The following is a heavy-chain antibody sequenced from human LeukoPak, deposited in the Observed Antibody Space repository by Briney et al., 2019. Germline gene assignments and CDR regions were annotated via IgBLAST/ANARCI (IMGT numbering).Heavy chain of an antibody. J-gene: IGHJ4*02. CDR1: AVSSSSGSYY. Sequence: SETLSCTCSGSAVSSSSGSYYWSWIRQPAGKGLEWIGRIYTSGSTNYTPSLKGRVTISVDTSKNQFSLKLSSVTAADTAVYYCARVPSGWYNFDYWGQGTLVTVSS. CDR2: IYTSGST. CDR3: ARVPSGWYNFDY. V-gene: IGHV4-61*02. D-gene: IGHD6-19*01.